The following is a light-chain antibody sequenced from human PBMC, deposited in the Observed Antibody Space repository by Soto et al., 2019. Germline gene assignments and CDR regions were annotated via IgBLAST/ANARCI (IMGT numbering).Light chain of an antibody. CDR1: QSISKY. V-gene: IGKV1-39*01. CDR3: QQSFTTPFT. Sequence: DIQMTQSPSSLSTSVGDKVTITCRASQSISKYLNWYQQKHGKAPKLLISVASSLQSEVPSRFSGDGSETDFTLSISSLQPEDSATYYCQQSFTTPFTFGPGTKVDV. CDR2: VAS. J-gene: IGKJ3*01.